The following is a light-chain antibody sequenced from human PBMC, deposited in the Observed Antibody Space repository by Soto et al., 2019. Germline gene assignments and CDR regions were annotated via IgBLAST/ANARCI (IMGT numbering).Light chain of an antibody. CDR1: NSDVGGYNY. Sequence: QSALTQPPSASGSPGQSVTISCTGTNSDVGGYNYVSWYRQHPGKAPKLMIYEVNKRPSGVPDRFSGSKSGNTASLTVSGLQAEDEADYYCSSYAGNNILLFGGGTKLTVL. CDR2: EVN. V-gene: IGLV2-8*01. CDR3: SSYAGNNILL. J-gene: IGLJ3*02.